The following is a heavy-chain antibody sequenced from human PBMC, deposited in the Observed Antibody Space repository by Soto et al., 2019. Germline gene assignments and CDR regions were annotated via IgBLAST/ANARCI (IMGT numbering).Heavy chain of an antibody. D-gene: IGHD3-10*01. J-gene: IGHJ3*02. Sequence: QVQLQESGPGLVKPSRTLSLTCTVSGGSISSGGYYWSWIRQHPGKGLEWIGYIYYSGSTYYNPSLKSRVTISVDTSKNQFSLKLSSVTAADTAVYYCGFGRFPSPVFDIWGQGTMVTVSS. CDR2: IYYSGST. CDR3: GFGRFPSPVFDI. CDR1: GGSISSGGYY. V-gene: IGHV4-31*03.